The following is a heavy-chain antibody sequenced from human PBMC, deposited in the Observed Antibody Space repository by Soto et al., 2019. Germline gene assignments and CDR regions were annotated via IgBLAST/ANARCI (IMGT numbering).Heavy chain of an antibody. CDR1: GYSFTSYW. CDR2: IYPGDSDT. J-gene: IGHJ6*02. V-gene: IGHV5-51*01. Sequence: GESLKISCKGSGYSFTSYWIGWVRQMPGKGLEWMGIIYPGDSDTRYSPSLQGQVTISADKSISTAYLQWSSLKASDTAMYYCARDYYGSGSPSDYYYYGMDVWGQGTTVTSP. CDR3: ARDYYGSGSPSDYYYYGMDV. D-gene: IGHD3-10*01.